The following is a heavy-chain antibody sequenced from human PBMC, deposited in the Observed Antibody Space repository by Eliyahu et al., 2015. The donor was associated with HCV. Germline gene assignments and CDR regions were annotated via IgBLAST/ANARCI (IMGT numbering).Heavy chain of an antibody. Sequence: VQLVQSGAEVKKPGTSVMVSCRASGYTFISYSIHWVRQASGQRLEWMGWINPGNGITKYSQKFQGRVTLTKDTSASTANMELSSLRHEDTAVYYCARVWSRTWTGENGMDVWGQGTSVIVSS. CDR1: GYTFISYS. CDR3: ARVWSRTWTGENGMDV. D-gene: IGHD1-14*01. CDR2: INPGNGIT. J-gene: IGHJ6*02. V-gene: IGHV1-3*01.